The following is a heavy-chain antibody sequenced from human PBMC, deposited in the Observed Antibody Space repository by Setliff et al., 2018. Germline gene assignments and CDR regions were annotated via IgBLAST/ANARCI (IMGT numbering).Heavy chain of an antibody. J-gene: IGHJ5*02. CDR1: GSTLTELT. V-gene: IGHV1-24*01. CDR3: ARDARDFWSGYSSHEGFDP. Sequence: GASVKVSCKVSGSTLTELTMYWVRQAPGKGLEWMGSFNPEDDEIIYAQKFLGRVTMTEDTSTDTAYMELSSLRSEDTAVYYCARDARDFWSGYSSHEGFDPWGQGTLVTVS. CDR2: FNPEDDEI. D-gene: IGHD3-3*01.